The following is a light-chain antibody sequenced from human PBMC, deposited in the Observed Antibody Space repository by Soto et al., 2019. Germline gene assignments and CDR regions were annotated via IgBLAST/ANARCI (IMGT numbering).Light chain of an antibody. CDR1: ERISTN. Sequence: EIVMTQSPVTLSVSPGESATIFCRASERISTNLAWYQQRPGQAPRLLIYSESTRATGVPARFSGSGSATEFTLTISSLQPEDFPTYYCQQYGNWLTWTFGQGTRVEIK. CDR2: SES. J-gene: IGKJ1*01. V-gene: IGKV3-15*01. CDR3: QQYGNWLTWT.